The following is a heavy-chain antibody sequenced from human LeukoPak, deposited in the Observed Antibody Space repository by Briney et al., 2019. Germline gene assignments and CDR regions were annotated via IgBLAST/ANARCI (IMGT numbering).Heavy chain of an antibody. CDR2: INPNSGGT. V-gene: IGHV1-2*02. CDR1: GYTFTGYY. J-gene: IGHJ1*01. CDR3: ARAGGYYDSSGYYEYFRH. D-gene: IGHD3-22*01. Sequence: ASVKVSCKASGYTFTGYYMHWVRQAPGQGLEWMGWINPNSGGTNYAQKFQGRVTMTRDTSISTAYMELSRLKSDDTAVYYCARAGGYYDSSGYYEYFRHWGQGTLVTVSS.